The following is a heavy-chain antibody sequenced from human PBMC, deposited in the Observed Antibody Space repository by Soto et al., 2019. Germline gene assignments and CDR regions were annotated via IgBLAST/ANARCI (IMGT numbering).Heavy chain of an antibody. CDR3: ARDPDAYGMEV. V-gene: IGHV1-69*13. Sequence: SVKVSFKASWGTFSIYSIILFRRSPGQGLEWMGGIIPISGTANYAQKFQGRVTITADESTSTAYMELSSLRSEDTAVYYCARDPDAYGMEVWGQGNTVNVSS. CDR1: WGTFSIYS. CDR2: IIPISGTA. J-gene: IGHJ6*02.